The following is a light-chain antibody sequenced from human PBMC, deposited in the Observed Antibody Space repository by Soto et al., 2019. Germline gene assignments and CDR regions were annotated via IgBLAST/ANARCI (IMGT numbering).Light chain of an antibody. CDR3: SSYAGISIVV. Sequence: QSVLTQPPSASGSPGQSVTISCSGTSSDVGGYNFVSWYQQHPGKAPKLMIYEVSERPSGVPDRFSGSKSGNTASLTVSGRQAEYEADYYCSSYAGISIVVFGGGTKLTVL. CDR2: EVS. V-gene: IGLV2-8*01. J-gene: IGLJ2*01. CDR1: SSDVGGYNF.